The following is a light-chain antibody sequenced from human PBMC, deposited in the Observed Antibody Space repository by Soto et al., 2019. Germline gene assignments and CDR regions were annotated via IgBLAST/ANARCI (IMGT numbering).Light chain of an antibody. V-gene: IGLV1-51*01. CDR3: GTCDISLRAGV. J-gene: IGLJ3*02. Sequence: QSVLTQPPSVSAAPGQKVTISCSGSSSNIGNNYVSWYQQLPGTAPKLLIYDNNKRPSGIPDRFSGSKSGTSATLGITGLQTGDEADYYCGTCDISLRAGVFGGGTKLTVL. CDR2: DNN. CDR1: SSNIGNNY.